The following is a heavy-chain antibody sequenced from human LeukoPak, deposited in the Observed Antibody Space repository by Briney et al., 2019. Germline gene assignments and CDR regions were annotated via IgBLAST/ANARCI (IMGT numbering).Heavy chain of an antibody. CDR2: INHSGST. D-gene: IGHD6-6*01. CDR1: GGSFSGYY. V-gene: IGHV4-34*01. CDR3: ASPIAARRHAFDI. J-gene: IGHJ3*02. Sequence: SETLSLTCAVYGGSFSGYYWRWIRQSPGKGLEWIGEINHSGSTNYNPSLKSRVTISVDTSKNQFSLKLSSVTAADTAVYYCASPIAARRHAFDIWGQGTMVTVSS.